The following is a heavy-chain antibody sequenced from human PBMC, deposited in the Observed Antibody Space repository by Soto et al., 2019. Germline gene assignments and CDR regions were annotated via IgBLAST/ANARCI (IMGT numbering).Heavy chain of an antibody. Sequence: AAVKVSCKASGYTFIDYYMHWVRQAPGQGFEWMGRISPRSGGTNYAQKFQGRVTMTWDTSLNTAYMELSSLISEDTAVYYCARPPGYISDWYYFDLWGQGTLVTVSS. CDR3: ARPPGYISDWYYFDL. CDR2: ISPRSGGT. J-gene: IGHJ4*02. D-gene: IGHD3-9*01. CDR1: GYTFIDYY. V-gene: IGHV1-2*02.